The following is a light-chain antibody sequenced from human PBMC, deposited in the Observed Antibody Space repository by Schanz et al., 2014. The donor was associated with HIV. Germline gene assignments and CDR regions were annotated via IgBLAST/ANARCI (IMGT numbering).Light chain of an antibody. CDR1: SSSIKTNT. J-gene: IGLJ3*02. Sequence: QSVLTQPPSASGTPGQRVTISCSGSSSSIKTNTVNWFQQLPGTAPRLVIYNTFHRPSGVPDRFSGSQSGTSASLAISGLQSEDESDFFCATWDDSLEGWVFGGGTKLTVL. CDR2: NTF. V-gene: IGLV1-44*01. CDR3: ATWDDSLEGWV.